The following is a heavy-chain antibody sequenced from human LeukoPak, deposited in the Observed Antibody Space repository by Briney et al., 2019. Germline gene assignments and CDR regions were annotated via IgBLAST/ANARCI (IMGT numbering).Heavy chain of an antibody. J-gene: IGHJ3*02. V-gene: IGHV1-18*01. CDR2: ISAYNGNT. D-gene: IGHD5-18*01. Sequence: ASVKVSCKASGYTFTSYGISWVRQAPGQGLEWMGWISAYNGNTNYAQKLQGRVTMTTDTSTSTAYMELRSLRSDDTAVYYCGREYGYTMLDAFDIWGQGTMVTVSS. CDR1: GYTFTSYG. CDR3: GREYGYTMLDAFDI.